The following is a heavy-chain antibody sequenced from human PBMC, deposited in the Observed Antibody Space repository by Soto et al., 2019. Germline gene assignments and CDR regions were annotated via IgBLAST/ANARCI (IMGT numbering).Heavy chain of an antibody. D-gene: IGHD6-13*01. J-gene: IGHJ4*02. CDR3: AKDPPLGYSSSWKEYYFDY. CDR2: ISGSGGST. V-gene: IGHV3-23*01. CDR1: GFTFSSYA. Sequence: EVQLLESGGGLVQPGGPLRLSCAASGFTFSSYAMSWVRQAPGKGLEWVSAISGSGGSTYYADSVKGRFTISRDNSKNTLYLQMNSLRAEDTAVYYCAKDPPLGYSSSWKEYYFDYWGQGTLVTVSS.